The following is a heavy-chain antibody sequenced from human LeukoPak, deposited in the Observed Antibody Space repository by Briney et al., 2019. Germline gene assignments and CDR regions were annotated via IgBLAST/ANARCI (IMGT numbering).Heavy chain of an antibody. CDR3: ARAPNGGLPGGF. V-gene: IGHV1-46*01. D-gene: IGHD3-10*01. CDR2: INTSDDST. Sequence: ASVKVSCKASGYTFTTYYIHWVRQAPGQGLEWMGIINTSDDSTRYAKKFQGRVTLTRDTSTSTVYMELSSLRSEDTAVYYCARAPNGGLPGGFWGQGTLVTVSS. CDR1: GYTFTTYY. J-gene: IGHJ4*02.